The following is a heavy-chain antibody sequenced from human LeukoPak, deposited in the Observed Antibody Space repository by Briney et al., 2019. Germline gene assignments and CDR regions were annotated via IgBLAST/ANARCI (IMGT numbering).Heavy chain of an antibody. D-gene: IGHD1-1*01. CDR3: AKEKLERPWRMGAFDP. Sequence: GGSLRLSCAASGFTFSDYYMSWIRQAPGKGLEWVSYITNSASNIYYADSVKGRFTISRDNAKNSLYLQMNSLRAEDTAVYYCAKEKLERPWRMGAFDPWGQGTLVTVSS. J-gene: IGHJ5*02. CDR1: GFTFSDYY. V-gene: IGHV3-11*01. CDR2: ITNSASNI.